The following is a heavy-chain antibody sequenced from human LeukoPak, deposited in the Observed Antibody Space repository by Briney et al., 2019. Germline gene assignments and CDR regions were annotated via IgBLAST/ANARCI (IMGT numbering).Heavy chain of an antibody. CDR3: ARDHPFDFWSGYYLYNWNYFYYYMDV. CDR2: ISAYNGNT. J-gene: IGHJ6*03. CDR1: GYTFTSYG. Sequence: GASVKVSCKASGYTFTSYGISWVRQAPGQGLEWMGWISAYNGNTNYAQKLQGRVTMTTDTPTSTAYMELRSLRSDDTAVYYCARDHPFDFWSGYYLYNWNYFYYYMDVWGKGTTVTVSS. V-gene: IGHV1-18*01. D-gene: IGHD3-3*01.